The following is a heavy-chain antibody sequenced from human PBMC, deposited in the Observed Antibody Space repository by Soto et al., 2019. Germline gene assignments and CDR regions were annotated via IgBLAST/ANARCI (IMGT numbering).Heavy chain of an antibody. CDR1: GFTFSSYA. Sequence: GGSLRLSCAASGFTFSSYAMHWVRQAPGKGLEWVAVISYDGSNKYYADSVKGRFTISRDNSKNTLYLQMNSLRAEDTAVYYCAKDLYSSLALIFDYWGQGTLVTVSS. CDR3: AKDLYSSLALIFDY. V-gene: IGHV3-30-3*01. CDR2: ISYDGSNK. J-gene: IGHJ4*02. D-gene: IGHD6-13*01.